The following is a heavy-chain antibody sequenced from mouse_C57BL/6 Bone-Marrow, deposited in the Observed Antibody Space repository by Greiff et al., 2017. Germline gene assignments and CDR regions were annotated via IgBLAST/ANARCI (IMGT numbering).Heavy chain of an antibody. D-gene: IGHD2-4*01. V-gene: IGHV1-55*01. CDR2: IYPGSGST. J-gene: IGHJ3*01. CDR1: GYTFTSYW. CDR3: ARSYDYDGAWFAY. Sequence: QVQLQQPGAELMKPGASVKMSCKASGYTFTSYWITWVKQRPGQGLEWIGDIYPGSGSTNYNEKFKSKATLTVDTSSSTAYMQLSSLTSEDSAVYYCARSYDYDGAWFAYWGQGTLVTVSA.